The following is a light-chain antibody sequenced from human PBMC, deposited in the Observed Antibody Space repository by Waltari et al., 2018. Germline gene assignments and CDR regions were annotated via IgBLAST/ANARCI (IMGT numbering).Light chain of an antibody. Sequence: QSALTQPASVSGSPGQPTTISCTGTSSDVGSYNLVSWYQQHPGKAPKLMIYEVTKRPSGVSNRFSGSKSGNTASLTISGLQAEDEADYCCCSYAGSTTHVIFGGGTKLTVL. J-gene: IGLJ2*01. CDR2: EVT. V-gene: IGLV2-23*02. CDR3: CSYAGSTTHVI. CDR1: SSDVGSYNL.